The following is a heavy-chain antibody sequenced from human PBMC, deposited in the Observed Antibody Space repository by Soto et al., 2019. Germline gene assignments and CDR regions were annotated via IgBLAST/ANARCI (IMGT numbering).Heavy chain of an antibody. V-gene: IGHV4-34*01. D-gene: IGHD6-13*01. CDR1: GGSFSGYY. CDR2: INHSGST. J-gene: IGHJ4*02. Sequence: SETLSLTCAVYGGSFSGYYWSWIRQPPGKGLEWIGEINHSGSTNYNPSLKSRVTISVDTSKNQFSLKLSSVTAADTAVYYCARGGPGYSSSWNDYWGQGTLVTISS. CDR3: ARGGPGYSSSWNDY.